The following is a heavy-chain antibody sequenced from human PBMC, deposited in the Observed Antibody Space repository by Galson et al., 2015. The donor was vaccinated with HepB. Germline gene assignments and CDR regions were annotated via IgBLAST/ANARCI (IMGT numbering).Heavy chain of an antibody. V-gene: IGHV1-18*04. CDR2: ISTFNGHT. J-gene: IGHJ5*02. Sequence: SVKVSCKASGYTFTSYGITWVRQAPGQGLEWMGWISTFNGHTNYAQEFQGRVTMTTDTSTNTAYMELRSLRSDDTAVYYCARSSGSGPDWSDPWAREPGSPSPQ. CDR3: ARSSGSGPDWSDP. CDR1: GYTFTSYG. D-gene: IGHD3-10*01.